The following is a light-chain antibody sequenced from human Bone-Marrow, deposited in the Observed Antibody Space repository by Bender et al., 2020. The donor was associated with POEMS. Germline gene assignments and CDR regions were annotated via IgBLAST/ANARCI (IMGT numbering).Light chain of an antibody. Sequence: QSALTQPASVSGSPGQSITISCAGTSSDVGSYDLVSWYQQHPGKAPKLIIYEVTKRPSGVSYRFSGSKSGNTASLTISGLQAEDEADYFCSSYTTSSTLVFGGGTKLTVL. J-gene: IGLJ3*02. CDR2: EVT. CDR1: SSDVGSYDL. V-gene: IGLV2-14*02. CDR3: SSYTTSSTLV.